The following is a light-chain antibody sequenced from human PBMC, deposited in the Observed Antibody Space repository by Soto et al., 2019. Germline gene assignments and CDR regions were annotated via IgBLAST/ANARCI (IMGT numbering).Light chain of an antibody. CDR1: SSDVGSYSL. Sequence: QSVLTQPASVSGSPGQSITISCTGTSSDVGSYSLVSWYQQHPGKAPNLMIYEVSKRPSGVSNRFSGSKSGNTASLTISGLQAEDEADYYCCSYAGSRTFLYVFGTGTKVTVL. CDR2: EVS. V-gene: IGLV2-23*02. CDR3: CSYAGSRTFLYV. J-gene: IGLJ1*01.